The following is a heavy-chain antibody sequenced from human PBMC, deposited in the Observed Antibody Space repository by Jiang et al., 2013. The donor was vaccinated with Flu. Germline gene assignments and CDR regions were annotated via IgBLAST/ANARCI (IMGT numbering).Heavy chain of an antibody. CDR2: FDPEDGET. V-gene: IGHV1-24*01. D-gene: IGHD3-16*01. Sequence: GAEVKKPGASVKVSCKVSGYTLTELSMHWVRQAPGKGLEWMGGFDPEDGETIYAQKFQGRVTMTEDTSTDTAYMELSSLRSEDTAVYYCATGVRIWGGDFAARNGWFDPWGQGTLVTVSS. J-gene: IGHJ5*02. CDR1: GYTLTELS. CDR3: ATGVRIWGGDFAARNGWFDP.